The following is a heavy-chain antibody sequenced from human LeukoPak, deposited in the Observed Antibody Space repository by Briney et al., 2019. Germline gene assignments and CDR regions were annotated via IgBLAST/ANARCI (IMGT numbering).Heavy chain of an antibody. CDR1: GFIFSNNW. V-gene: IGHV3-7*01. D-gene: IGHD5-12*01. Sequence: GGSLRLSCAASGFIFSNNWMSWVRQAPGKGLEWVANIKQDGSEKYYVDSVKGRFTISRDNAKNSLYLQMNSLRAEDTAVYYCARGMSSGYDFDYWGQGTLVTVSS. J-gene: IGHJ4*02. CDR3: ARGMSSGYDFDY. CDR2: IKQDGSEK.